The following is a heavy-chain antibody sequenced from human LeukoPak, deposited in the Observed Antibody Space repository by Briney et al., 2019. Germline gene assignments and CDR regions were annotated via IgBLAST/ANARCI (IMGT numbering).Heavy chain of an antibody. CDR2: IIPIFGTA. CDR1: GGTFSSYA. Sequence: ASVKVSCKASGGTFSSYAISWVRQAPGQGLEWMGGIIPIFGTANYAQKFQGRVTITADKSTSTAYMELSSLRSEDTAVYYCARASLDYDFWSGYSIGRFDPWGQGTLVTVSS. D-gene: IGHD3-3*01. J-gene: IGHJ5*02. CDR3: ARASLDYDFWSGYSIGRFDP. V-gene: IGHV1-69*06.